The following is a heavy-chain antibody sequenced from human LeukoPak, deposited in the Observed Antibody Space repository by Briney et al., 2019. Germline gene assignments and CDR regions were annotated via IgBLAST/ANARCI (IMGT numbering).Heavy chain of an antibody. CDR3: ARDIRIIGATRYFDY. CDR2: IYYSGNT. J-gene: IGHJ4*02. V-gene: IGHV4-59*01. D-gene: IGHD1-26*01. Sequence: SETLSLTCTVSGGSINSYYWTWIRQPPGKGLEWIGYIYYSGNTNYNPSLKSRVTISIDTSRNQFSLKLSSVTAADTAVYYCARDIRIIGATRYFDYWGQGTLVTVSS. CDR1: GGSINSYY.